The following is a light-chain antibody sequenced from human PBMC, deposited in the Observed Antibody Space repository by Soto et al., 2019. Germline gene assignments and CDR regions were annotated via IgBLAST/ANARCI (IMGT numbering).Light chain of an antibody. CDR2: GAS. CDR1: QSVSSN. J-gene: IGKJ1*01. CDR3: QQYNNWPRT. V-gene: IGKV3-15*01. Sequence: EIVMTQSPATLSVSPGERATLSCRASQSVSSNLAWYQQKPGQAPRLLIYGASTRATGIPARFSGSGSGTEFTLTIGSLQSGDFAVYYCQQYNNWPRTFGQGTKVDIK.